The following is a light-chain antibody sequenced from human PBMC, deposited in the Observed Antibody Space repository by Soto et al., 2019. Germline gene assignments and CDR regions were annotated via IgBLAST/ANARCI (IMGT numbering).Light chain of an antibody. V-gene: IGKV1-5*03. CDR1: QSVSTW. J-gene: IGKJ1*01. Sequence: DTQMTQSPSILSASVGDRVTITCRASQSVSTWLAWYQQKPGKAPKVLSYKASTLQSGVTTRFSGSGSGTEFTLTITSLQPDDFANSYCQQYTNFWTFGQGTRVEIK. CDR2: KAS. CDR3: QQYTNFWT.